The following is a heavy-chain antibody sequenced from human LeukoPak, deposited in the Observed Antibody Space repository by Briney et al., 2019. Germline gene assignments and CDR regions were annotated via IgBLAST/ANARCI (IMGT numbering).Heavy chain of an antibody. CDR2: ISSSSTYI. CDR1: GFTFSSYS. J-gene: IGHJ4*02. Sequence: PGGSLRLSCAASGFTFSSYSMNWVRHAPGTGLEWVSSISSSSTYIYYGDSVKGRFTISRDNAKNSLYLQMNSLRAEDTAVYYCAKDWVVVTAISLFDYWGQGTLVTVSS. D-gene: IGHD2-21*02. CDR3: AKDWVVVTAISLFDY. V-gene: IGHV3-21*04.